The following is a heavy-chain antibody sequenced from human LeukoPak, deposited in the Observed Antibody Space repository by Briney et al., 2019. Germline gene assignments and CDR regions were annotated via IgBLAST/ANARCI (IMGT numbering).Heavy chain of an antibody. Sequence: GGSLRLSCAASGFTFSSYAMHWVRQAPGKGLEWVAVISYDGSNKYYADSVKGRFTISRDNSKNTLYLHMNSLRAEDTAVYYCARGSVTTFWRYWGQGTLVTVSS. J-gene: IGHJ4*02. D-gene: IGHD4-17*01. CDR2: ISYDGSNK. CDR3: ARGSVTTFWRY. CDR1: GFTFSSYA. V-gene: IGHV3-30*14.